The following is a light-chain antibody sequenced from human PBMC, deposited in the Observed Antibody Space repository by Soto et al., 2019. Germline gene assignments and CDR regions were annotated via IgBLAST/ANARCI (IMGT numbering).Light chain of an antibody. J-gene: IGLJ1*01. CDR3: SSYTSSSNSYV. V-gene: IGLV2-14*01. CDR1: SSDVGGYNY. Sequence: QSVLTQPASVSGSPGQSITISCTGTSSDVGGYNYVSWYQQHPGKAPKLMIYDVSNRPSGVSNRFSGSKSGNTASLTISGLQAEDEADYYCSSYTSSSNSYVFGTGTKVTV. CDR2: DVS.